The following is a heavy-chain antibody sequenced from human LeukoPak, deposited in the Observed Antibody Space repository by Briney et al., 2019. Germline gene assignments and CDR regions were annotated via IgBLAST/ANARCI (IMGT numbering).Heavy chain of an antibody. Sequence: GGSLRLSCTTSGFAFDDFAMSWVRQPAGKGLEWVGFIRRRAYGGAAEYAASVKGRFIISRDDSKGIAYLQMNSLKTEDTAVYFCSRNGLVDFDYWGQGSRVIVSP. CDR1: GFAFDDFA. CDR3: SRNGLVDFDY. V-gene: IGHV3-49*04. CDR2: IRRRAYGGAA. J-gene: IGHJ4*02.